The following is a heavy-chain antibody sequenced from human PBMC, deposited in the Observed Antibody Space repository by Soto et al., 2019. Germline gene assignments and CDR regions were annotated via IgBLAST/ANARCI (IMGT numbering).Heavy chain of an antibody. J-gene: IGHJ5*02. CDR1: GGSFSGYY. CDR3: ARGNQDTAMVTSSSNWFDP. V-gene: IGHV4-34*01. CDR2: INHSGST. D-gene: IGHD5-18*01. Sequence: SETLSLTCAVYGGSFSGYYWSWIRQPPGKGLEWIGEINHSGSTNYNPSLKSRVTISVDTSKNQFSPKLSSVTAADTAVYYCARGNQDTAMVTSSSNWFDPWGQGTLVTVSS.